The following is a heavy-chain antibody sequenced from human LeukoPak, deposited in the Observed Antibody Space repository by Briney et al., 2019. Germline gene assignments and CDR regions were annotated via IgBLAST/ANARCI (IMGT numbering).Heavy chain of an antibody. CDR2: IYYSGST. J-gene: IGHJ4*02. V-gene: IGHV4-39*02. CDR1: GGSISSSSYY. Sequence: SETLSLTCTVSGGSISSSSYYWGWIRQPPGKGLEWIGSIYYSGSTYYSPSLKSRVTISVDTSKNQFSLKLSSVSAADTAVYYCAREGIMVRGVITADYWGQGALVTVSS. CDR3: AREGIMVRGVITADY. D-gene: IGHD3-10*01.